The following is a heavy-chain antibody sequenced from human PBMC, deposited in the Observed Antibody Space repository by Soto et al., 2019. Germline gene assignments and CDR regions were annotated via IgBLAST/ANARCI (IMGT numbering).Heavy chain of an antibody. V-gene: IGHV3-15*01. CDR1: GFTFTNAW. CDR3: TTARGTYGAEYFQH. Sequence: LRLSFAASGFTFTNAWMSWVRQAPGKGLEWVGRIKSKTDGGTTDYAAPVKGRFTISRDDSKNTLYLQMNSLKTEDTAVYYCTTARGTYGAEYFQHWGQGTLVTVSS. D-gene: IGHD4-17*01. CDR2: IKSKTDGGTT. J-gene: IGHJ1*01.